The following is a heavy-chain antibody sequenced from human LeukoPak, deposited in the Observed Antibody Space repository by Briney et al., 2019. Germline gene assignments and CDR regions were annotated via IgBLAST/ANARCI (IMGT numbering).Heavy chain of an antibody. D-gene: IGHD6-6*01. CDR3: ARDTVEYSSSFDP. V-gene: IGHV1-2*02. CDR1: GYTFTGYY. J-gene: IGHJ5*02. CDR2: INPNSGGT. Sequence: ASVKVSCKASGYTFTGYYMRWVRQAPGQGLEWMGWINPNSGGTNYAQKFQGRVTMTRDTSISTAYMELSRLRSDDTAVYYCARDTVEYSSSFDPWGQGTPVTVSS.